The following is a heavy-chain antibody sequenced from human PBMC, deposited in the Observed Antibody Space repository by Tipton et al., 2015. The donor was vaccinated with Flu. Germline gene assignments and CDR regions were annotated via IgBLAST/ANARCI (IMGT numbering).Heavy chain of an antibody. V-gene: IGHV4-38-2*02. D-gene: IGHD3-10*01. CDR1: GYSISSRYY. CDR2: VYHGGTT. J-gene: IGHJ4*02. Sequence: GLVKPSDTLSLICTVSGYSISSRYYWGWIRQPPGKGLEWIGCVYHGGTTYYNPSLKSRVAISLDTFNNHFSLRLTSVTAADTAVYFCVTTTFYYGSGSHDFWGQGTLVTVSS. CDR3: VTTTFYYGSGSHDF.